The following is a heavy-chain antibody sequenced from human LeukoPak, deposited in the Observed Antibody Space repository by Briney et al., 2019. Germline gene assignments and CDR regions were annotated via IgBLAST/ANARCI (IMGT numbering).Heavy chain of an antibody. J-gene: IGHJ4*02. CDR3: AKDKRDTAMVIEY. V-gene: IGHV3-30*18. CDR2: ISYDGSNK. Sequence: PGGSLRPSCAASGFTFSSYGMHWVRQAPGKGLEWVAVISYDGSNKYYADSVKGRFTISRDNSKNTLYLQMNSLRAEDTAVYYCAKDKRDTAMVIEYRGQGTLVTVSS. D-gene: IGHD5-18*01. CDR1: GFTFSSYG.